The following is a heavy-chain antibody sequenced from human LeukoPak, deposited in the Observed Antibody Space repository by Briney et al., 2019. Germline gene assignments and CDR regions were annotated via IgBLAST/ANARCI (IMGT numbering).Heavy chain of an antibody. CDR2: IYYSGNP. CDR3: ARAMSGWNPRNDYFDY. D-gene: IGHD1-1*01. V-gene: IGHV4-31*03. CDR1: VGSISSGGYS. Sequence: SETLSLTCIVSVGSISSGGYSWSWIRQHPGKGLEWIGYIYYSGNPYYNPSLKSRVTISVDTSKSQFSLKLSSVTAADTAVYYCARAMSGWNPRNDYFDYWGQGTLVTVSS. J-gene: IGHJ4*02.